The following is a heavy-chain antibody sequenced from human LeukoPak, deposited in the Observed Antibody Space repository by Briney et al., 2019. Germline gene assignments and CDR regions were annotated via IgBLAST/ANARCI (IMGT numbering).Heavy chain of an antibody. J-gene: IGHJ4*02. V-gene: IGHV1-2*02. CDR2: INPNSGGT. D-gene: IGHD5-18*01. CDR1: GYTFTGYY. CDR3: ARDWGYSYGSFSYFDY. Sequence: GASVKVSCKASGYTFTGYYMHWVRQAPGQGLEWMGWINPNSGGTNYAQKFQGRVTITADESTSTAYMELSSLRSEDTAVYYCARDWGYSYGSFSYFDYWGQGTLVTVSS.